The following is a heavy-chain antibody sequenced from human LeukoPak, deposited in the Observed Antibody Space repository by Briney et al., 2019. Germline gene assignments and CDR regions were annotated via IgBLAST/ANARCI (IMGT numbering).Heavy chain of an antibody. Sequence: SETLSLTCTVSSGSISSSTYYWGWIRQPPGKGLEWIGSIHYRGSTYYNPSLESRVTLSVDMSKNQPSLKLNSVTAADTAVYYCARLWSGERPPDAWGQGTTVTVSS. CDR1: SGSISSSTYY. J-gene: IGHJ6*02. CDR3: ARLWSGERPPDA. D-gene: IGHD3-10*01. CDR2: IHYRGST. V-gene: IGHV4-39*01.